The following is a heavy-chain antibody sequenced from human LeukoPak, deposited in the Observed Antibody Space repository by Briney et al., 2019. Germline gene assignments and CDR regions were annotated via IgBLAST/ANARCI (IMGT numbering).Heavy chain of an antibody. CDR3: VRDFDWGPDY. D-gene: IGHD3-9*01. CDR2: INGKSGAT. V-gene: IGHV1-2*02. Sequence: SVKVSCKASGFTFTDHYLHWVRQVPGQGLEWMGWINGKSGATFYAQKFQDRITVTRDASISTMYLELNRLTSDDTAVYYCVRDFDWGPDYWGQGTLVAVSS. CDR1: GFTFTDHY. J-gene: IGHJ4*02.